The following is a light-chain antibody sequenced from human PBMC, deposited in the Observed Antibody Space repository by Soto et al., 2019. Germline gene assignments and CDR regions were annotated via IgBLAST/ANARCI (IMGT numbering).Light chain of an antibody. Sequence: DIQMTQSPSTLSASVGDRVTITCRASQSISYWLAWYQQKPGKAPKVLICKASSLESGVPSRFSGSGSGTEFTLTISSLQPDDFATYYCQHYNSYPITFGQGTRMEIK. CDR3: QHYNSYPIT. J-gene: IGKJ5*01. CDR1: QSISYW. CDR2: KAS. V-gene: IGKV1-5*03.